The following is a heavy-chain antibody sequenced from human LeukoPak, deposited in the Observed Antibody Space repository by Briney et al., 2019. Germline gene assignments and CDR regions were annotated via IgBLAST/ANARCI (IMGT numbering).Heavy chain of an antibody. Sequence: PSETLSLTCTVSGGSISSSSYYWGWIRQPPGKGLEWIGSIYYSGSTYYNPSLKSRVTISVDTSKNQFSLKLSSVTAADTAVYYCARDLNHWNDGGDYWGQGTLVTVSS. CDR2: IYYSGST. V-gene: IGHV4-39*02. CDR1: GGSISSSSYY. CDR3: ARDLNHWNDGGDY. J-gene: IGHJ4*02. D-gene: IGHD1-1*01.